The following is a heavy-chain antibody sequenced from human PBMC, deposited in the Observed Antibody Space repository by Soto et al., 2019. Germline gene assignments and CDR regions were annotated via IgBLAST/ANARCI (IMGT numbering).Heavy chain of an antibody. V-gene: IGHV4-34*01. CDR1: GGSFSGYY. D-gene: IGHD3-16*02. J-gene: IGHJ3*02. CDR2: INHSGST. CDR3: ARERHRPYDDYIWGGYRYEHHSDSFDI. Sequence: QVQLQQWGAGLLKPSETLSLTCAVYGGSFSGYYWSWIRQPPGKGLEWIGEINHSGSTNDNPSLKSRVTISVDTSKNQFSLKLSSVTAADTALYYCARERHRPYDDYIWGGYRYEHHSDSFDIWGQGTMVTVSS.